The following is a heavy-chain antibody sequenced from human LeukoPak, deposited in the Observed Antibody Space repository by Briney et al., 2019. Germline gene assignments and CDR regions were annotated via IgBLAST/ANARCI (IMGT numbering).Heavy chain of an antibody. V-gene: IGHV3-21*01. Sequence: GGSLRLSCEASGFTFSTFAMIWVRQAPGKGLEWVSSISSSSSYIYYADSVKGRFTISRDNAKNSLYLQMNSLRAEDTAVYYCARGREGYSYEFDYWGQGTLVTVSS. J-gene: IGHJ4*02. CDR3: ARGREGYSYEFDY. D-gene: IGHD5-18*01. CDR2: ISSSSSYI. CDR1: GFTFSTFA.